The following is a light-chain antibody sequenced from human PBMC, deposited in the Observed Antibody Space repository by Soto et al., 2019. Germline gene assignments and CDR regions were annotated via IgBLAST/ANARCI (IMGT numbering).Light chain of an antibody. V-gene: IGLV2-8*01. Sequence: QSALTQPPSASGSPGQSVTISCTGTSRDVGAYKYVSWYQQYPGKAPKLMIYEVTKRPSGVPDRFSGYKSGNTASLTVSGLQAEDEAAYYCTAYVGNDIWVFGGGTKVTV. J-gene: IGLJ3*02. CDR2: EVT. CDR3: TAYVGNDIWV. CDR1: SRDVGAYKY.